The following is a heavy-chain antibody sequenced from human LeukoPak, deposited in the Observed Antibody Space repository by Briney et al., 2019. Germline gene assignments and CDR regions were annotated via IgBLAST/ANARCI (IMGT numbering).Heavy chain of an antibody. J-gene: IGHJ6*03. V-gene: IGHV1-69*13. Sequence: SVKVSCKASGGTFSSYAISWVRQAPGQGLEWMGGIIPIFGTANYAQKFQGRVTITADESTSTAYMELSSLRSEDTAVYYCASFMPTMVRGVTDYYYMDVWGKETTVTISS. D-gene: IGHD3-10*01. CDR3: ASFMPTMVRGVTDYYYMDV. CDR2: IIPIFGTA. CDR1: GGTFSSYA.